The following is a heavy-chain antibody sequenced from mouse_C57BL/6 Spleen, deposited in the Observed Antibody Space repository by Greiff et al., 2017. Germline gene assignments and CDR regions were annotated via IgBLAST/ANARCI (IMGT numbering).Heavy chain of an antibody. D-gene: IGHD2-4*01. V-gene: IGHV5-15*01. CDR1: GFTFRDYG. CDR2: ISNLAYSI. CDR3: ARRPIYYDSGYYAMDY. Sequence: EVQGVESGGGLVQPGGFLKLSCAASGFTFRDYGMAWVRQAPRKGPEWVAFISNLAYSIYYADTVTGRFTISRENAKNTLYLEMSSLRSEYTAMYYCARRPIYYDSGYYAMDYWGQGTSVTVSS. J-gene: IGHJ4*01.